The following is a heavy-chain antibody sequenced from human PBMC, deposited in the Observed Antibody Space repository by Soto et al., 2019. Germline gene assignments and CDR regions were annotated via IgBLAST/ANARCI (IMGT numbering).Heavy chain of an antibody. Sequence: QVQLVQSGAEVKKPGASVKVSCKASGYTFTSYDINWVRQATGQGLEWMGWMNPNSGNTGYAQKFQGRVTMTRNTSISTAYMELSSLRSEDTDVYYCARRRNYDFWSGYYTWFAPWGQGTLVTVSS. V-gene: IGHV1-8*01. CDR2: MNPNSGNT. CDR3: ARRRNYDFWSGYYTWFAP. D-gene: IGHD3-3*01. CDR1: GYTFTSYD. J-gene: IGHJ5*02.